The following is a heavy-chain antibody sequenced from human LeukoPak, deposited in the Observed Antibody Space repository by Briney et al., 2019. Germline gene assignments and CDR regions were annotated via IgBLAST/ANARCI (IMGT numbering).Heavy chain of an antibody. D-gene: IGHD3-22*01. CDR1: GGSFSGYY. CDR3: ARDRAYYYDTSGYQGGIDY. J-gene: IGHJ4*02. CDR2: INHSGST. Sequence: SETLSLTCAVYGGSFSGYYWSWIRQPPGKGLEWIGEINHSGSTNYNPSLKSRVTISVDTSKNQFSLKLSSVTAADTAMYYCARDRAYYYDTSGYQGGIDYWGQGTLVTVSS. V-gene: IGHV4-34*01.